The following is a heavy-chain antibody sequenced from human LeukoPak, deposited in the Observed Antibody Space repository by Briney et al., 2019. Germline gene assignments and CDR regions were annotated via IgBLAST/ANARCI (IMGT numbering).Heavy chain of an antibody. J-gene: IGHJ5*02. CDR1: GYTFPNYG. V-gene: IGHV1-18*01. D-gene: IGHD6-13*01. CDR2: ISPYNGHT. CDR3: ARDYSSSWYVGFNWFDP. Sequence: ASVKVSCKTSGYTFPNYGISWVRRAPGQGLEWMGWISPYNGHTNYAQKLQGRVTMTTDTSTSTAYMELRSLRSDDTAVYFCARDYSSSWYVGFNWFDPWGQGTLVSVSS.